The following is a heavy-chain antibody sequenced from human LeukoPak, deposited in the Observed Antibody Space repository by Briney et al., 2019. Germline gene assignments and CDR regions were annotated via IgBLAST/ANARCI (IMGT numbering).Heavy chain of an antibody. V-gene: IGHV3-30*18. CDR3: AKVRVGTAHFDY. D-gene: IGHD2-15*01. CDR2: ISHDGSNN. Sequence: PGGSLRLSCAASGFTFSNYGMHWVRQAPGKGLEWVVVISHDGSNNNYADPVKGRFTISRDNSKNTLYLQMNSLRPEDTAVYYCAKVRVGTAHFDYWGQGTLVTVSS. CDR1: GFTFSNYG. J-gene: IGHJ4*02.